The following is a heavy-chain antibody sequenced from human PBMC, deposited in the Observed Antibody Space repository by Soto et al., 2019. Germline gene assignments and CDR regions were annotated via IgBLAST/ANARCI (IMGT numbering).Heavy chain of an antibody. CDR3: ATWFDYGDYVGLNWFDP. V-gene: IGHV4-30-4*01. Sequence: ASETLSLTCTVSGGSISSGDYYWSWIRQPPGKGLEWIGYIYYSGSTYYNPSLKSRVTISVDTSKNQFSLKLSSVTAADTAVYYCATWFDYGDYVGLNWFDPWGQGTLVTVSS. D-gene: IGHD4-17*01. CDR1: GGSISSGDYY. J-gene: IGHJ5*02. CDR2: IYYSGST.